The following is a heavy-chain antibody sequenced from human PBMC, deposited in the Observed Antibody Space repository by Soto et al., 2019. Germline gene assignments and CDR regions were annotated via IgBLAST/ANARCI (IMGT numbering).Heavy chain of an antibody. CDR2: IRSSSSTI. CDR3: ARDQGNNWDLDY. CDR1: GFTFSTYP. J-gene: IGHJ4*02. V-gene: IGHV3-48*01. Sequence: GSLRLYCAESGFTFSTYPMNWVRQVPGKGLEWVSYIRSSSSTIYYADSVKGRFTISIDSAKNSLYLQMNSLRAEDTAVYYCARDQGNNWDLDYWGQGT. D-gene: IGHD1-1*01.